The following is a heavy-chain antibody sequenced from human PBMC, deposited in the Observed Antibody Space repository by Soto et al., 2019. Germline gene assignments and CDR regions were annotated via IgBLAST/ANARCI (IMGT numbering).Heavy chain of an antibody. CDR1: GGSVSSGSYY. CDR2: IYCSGST. J-gene: IGHJ4*02. V-gene: IGHV4-61*01. CDR3: ARALGGSYYPGHFDY. D-gene: IGHD1-26*01. Sequence: QVQLQESGPGLVKPSETLSLTCTVSGGSVSSGSYYWSWIRQPPGKGLEWIGYIYCSGSTNYNPSLKSRVTISVDTSKNQFSLKLSSVTAADTAVYYCARALGGSYYPGHFDYWGQGTLVTVSS.